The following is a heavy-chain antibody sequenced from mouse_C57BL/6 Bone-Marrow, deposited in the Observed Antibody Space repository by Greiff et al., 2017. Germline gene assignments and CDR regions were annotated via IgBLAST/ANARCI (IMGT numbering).Heavy chain of an antibody. D-gene: IGHD1-1*01. Sequence: VQLQQSGAELAKPGASVKMSCKASGYTFTTYSIEWMKQNHGKSLEWIGNFHPYNDDTKYAEKFKGKATLTVEKSSSTVYLELIRLTSDDSAVYDRAKKGCSGSSPYLDYWGQGTTLTVSS. CDR1: GYTFTTYS. V-gene: IGHV1-47*01. J-gene: IGHJ2*01. CDR3: AKKGCSGSSPYLDY. CDR2: FHPYNDDT.